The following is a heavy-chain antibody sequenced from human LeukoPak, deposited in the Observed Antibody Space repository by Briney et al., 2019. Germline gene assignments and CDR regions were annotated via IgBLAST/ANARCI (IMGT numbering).Heavy chain of an antibody. CDR2: LAGDGSGT. Sequence: GGSLRLSYAASGFTFNEYPMLWVRQAPGKGLVWVSRLAGDGSGTNYADSVRRRFTVSRDNVKNTLYLQMSTLTAEDTAVYFCARDGCTGPVAAYLDYWGQGTLVTVSS. V-gene: IGHV3-74*01. CDR3: ARDGCTGPVAAYLDY. J-gene: IGHJ4*01. D-gene: IGHD2-8*02. CDR1: GFTFNEYP.